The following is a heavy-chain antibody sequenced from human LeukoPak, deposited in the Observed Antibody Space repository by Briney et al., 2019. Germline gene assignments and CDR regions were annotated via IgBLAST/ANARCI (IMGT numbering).Heavy chain of an antibody. V-gene: IGHV4-39*01. Sequence: PSETLSLTCTVSGGSISGSSYYWGWIRQPPGKGLEWIGSIYRDGSTYYNPSLKSRVTISVDTSKNQFSLKLSSVTAADTVVYYCTRRAYCSGGTCYSDYWGQGTLVTVSS. D-gene: IGHD2-15*01. CDR2: IYRDGST. CDR1: GGSISGSSYY. J-gene: IGHJ4*02. CDR3: TRRAYCSGGTCYSDY.